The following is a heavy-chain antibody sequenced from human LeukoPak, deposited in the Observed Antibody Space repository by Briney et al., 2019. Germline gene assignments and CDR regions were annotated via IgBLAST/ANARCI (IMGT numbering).Heavy chain of an antibody. CDR1: GGSISSYY. CDR2: IYYSGST. Sequence: SETLSLTCTVSGGSISSYYWSWIRQPPGKGLEWIGYIYYSGSTNYNPSLKSRDTISVDTSKNQFSLKLSSVTAADTAVYYCARDLNYDYVWGSYRSFDYWGQGTLVTVSS. D-gene: IGHD3-16*02. CDR3: ARDLNYDYVWGSYRSFDY. J-gene: IGHJ4*02. V-gene: IGHV4-59*01.